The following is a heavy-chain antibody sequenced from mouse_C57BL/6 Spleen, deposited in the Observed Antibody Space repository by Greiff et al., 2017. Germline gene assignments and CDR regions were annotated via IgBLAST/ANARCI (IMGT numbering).Heavy chain of an antibody. Sequence: VQLQQSGPELVKPGASVKISCKASGYAFSSSWMNWVKQRPGKGLEWIGRIYPGDGDTNYNGKFKGKATLTADKSSSTAYMQLSSLTSEDSAVYFGARSRTDWYFDVWGTGTTVTVSS. CDR2: IYPGDGDT. J-gene: IGHJ1*03. CDR1: GYAFSSSW. CDR3: ARSRTDWYFDV. V-gene: IGHV1-82*01.